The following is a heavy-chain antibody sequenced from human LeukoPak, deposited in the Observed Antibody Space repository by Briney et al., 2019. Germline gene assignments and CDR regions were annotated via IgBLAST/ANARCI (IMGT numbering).Heavy chain of an antibody. Sequence: SETLSLTCTVSGASISSSSYYWGWIRRPPGKGLEWIGNIYYGGSTYYNPSLKSRVTISVDTSKNQFSLKLSSVTAADTAVYYCARRQGYSDYGDYFDYWGQGTLVTVSS. CDR2: IYYGGST. CDR3: ARRQGYSDYGDYFDY. J-gene: IGHJ4*02. V-gene: IGHV4-39*01. D-gene: IGHD5-12*01. CDR1: GASISSSSYY.